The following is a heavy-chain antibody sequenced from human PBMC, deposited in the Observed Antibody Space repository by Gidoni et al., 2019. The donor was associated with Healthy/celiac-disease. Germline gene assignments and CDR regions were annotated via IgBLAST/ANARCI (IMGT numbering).Heavy chain of an antibody. Sequence: QVQLVESGGGVVQPGRSLRLSCAASGFTFSSYAMHWVRQAPGKGLEWVAVISYDGSNKYYADSVKGRFTISRDNSKNTLYLQMNSLRAEDTAVYYCARGVYYYDSSGYLFDYWGQGTLVTVSS. CDR3: ARGVYYYDSSGYLFDY. D-gene: IGHD3-22*01. J-gene: IGHJ4*02. V-gene: IGHV3-30-3*01. CDR1: GFTFSSYA. CDR2: ISYDGSNK.